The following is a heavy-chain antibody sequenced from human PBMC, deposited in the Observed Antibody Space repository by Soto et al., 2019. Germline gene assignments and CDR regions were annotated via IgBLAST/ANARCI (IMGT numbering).Heavy chain of an antibody. CDR3: AKVLRFLEWLFAFDI. J-gene: IGHJ3*02. CDR1: GFTFSSYG. V-gene: IGHV3-30*18. D-gene: IGHD3-3*01. Sequence: GGSLRLSCAASGFTFSSYGMHWVRQAPGKGLEWGAVIAYDGSNKYYADSVKGRFTISRDNSKNTLYLQMNSLRAEDTAVYYCAKVLRFLEWLFAFDIWGQGTMVTVSS. CDR2: IAYDGSNK.